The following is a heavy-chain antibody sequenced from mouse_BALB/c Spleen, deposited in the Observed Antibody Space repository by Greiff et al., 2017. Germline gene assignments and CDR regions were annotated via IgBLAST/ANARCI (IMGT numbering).Heavy chain of an antibody. J-gene: IGHJ3*01. CDR1: GYNFTSYW. CDR3: ARGGDRPFAY. Sequence: VQLQQPGAELVKPGTSVKLSCKASGYNFTSYWINWVKLRPGQGLEWIGDIYPGSGSTNYNEKFKSKATLTVDTSSSTAYMQLSSLASEDSALYGCARGGDRPFAYWGQGTLVTVSA. V-gene: IGHV1-55*01. D-gene: IGHD2-14*01. CDR2: IYPGSGST.